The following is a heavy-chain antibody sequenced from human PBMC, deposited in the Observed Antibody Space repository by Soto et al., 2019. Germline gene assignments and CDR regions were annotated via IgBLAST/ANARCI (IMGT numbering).Heavy chain of an antibody. Sequence: QVQLVESGGGVVQPGRSLRLSCVASGFTFSSYPIHWVRQAPGKGLEWVTTISSDGNDKYYSDSVKGRFTTSRDNSKNTMYLQMNNLRVEDTAVYYCAKEGVADKYYYYCMDVWGQGTTVNVSS. V-gene: IGHV3-30*04. CDR1: GFTFSSYP. D-gene: IGHD2-15*01. J-gene: IGHJ6*02. CDR2: ISSDGNDK. CDR3: AKEGVADKYYYYCMDV.